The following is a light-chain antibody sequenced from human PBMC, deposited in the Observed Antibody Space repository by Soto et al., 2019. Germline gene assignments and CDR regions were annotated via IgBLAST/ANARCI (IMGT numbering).Light chain of an antibody. CDR1: SSDVGTYNY. V-gene: IGLV2-14*03. CDR3: SSYTGRSTSVI. Sequence: QSALTQPASVSGSPGQSITISCTGTSSDVGTYNYVSWYQQHPGKAPKVMIYDVSNRPSGVSNRFSGSKSGNTASLTISGLQAEDEADYYCSSYTGRSTSVIFGGGTTLTVL. J-gene: IGLJ2*01. CDR2: DVS.